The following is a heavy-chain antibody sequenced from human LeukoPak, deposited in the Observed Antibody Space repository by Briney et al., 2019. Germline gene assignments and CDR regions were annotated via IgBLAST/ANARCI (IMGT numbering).Heavy chain of an antibody. CDR1: GFIFIGYW. CDR3: VRGAGFLLDY. V-gene: IGHV3-7*01. CDR2: MKEDGTEI. J-gene: IGHJ4*02. Sequence: GGSLRLSCSASGFIFIGYWMSWVRQAPGKGREWVAIMKEDGTEIYYVDSVEGRFTISRDNAKKPVYLQMNSLRAEDTALYFCVRGAGFLLDYWGQGTLVIVSS. D-gene: IGHD3-9*01.